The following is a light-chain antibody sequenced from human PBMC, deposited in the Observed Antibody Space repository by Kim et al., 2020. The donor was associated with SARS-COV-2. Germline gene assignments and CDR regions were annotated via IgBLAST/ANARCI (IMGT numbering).Light chain of an antibody. J-gene: IGKJ2*01. CDR1: QSVSSSY. Sequence: SPGESATLSCRASQSVSSSYLAWYQQKPGQAPRLLIYGASSRATGIPDRFSGSGSGTDFTHTISRLEPEDFAVYYCQQYGSSPMYTFGHGTKLEI. CDR3: QQYGSSPMYT. V-gene: IGKV3-20*01. CDR2: GAS.